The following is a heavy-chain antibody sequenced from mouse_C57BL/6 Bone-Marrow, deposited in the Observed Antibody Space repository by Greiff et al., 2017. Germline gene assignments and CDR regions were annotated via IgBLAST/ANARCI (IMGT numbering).Heavy chain of an antibody. D-gene: IGHD4-1*01. CDR1: GFSLTSYG. Sequence: VKLMESGPGLVAPSQCLSISCTVSGFSLTSYGVSWVRQPPGKGLEWLGVIWGDGSTNYYSAHISRLSISTDNDKSQAIVKLNSLLTDDTATYYYARERNWDWYFDVWGTGTTVTVSS. CDR2: IWGDGST. V-gene: IGHV2-3*01. J-gene: IGHJ1*03. CDR3: ARERNWDWYFDV.